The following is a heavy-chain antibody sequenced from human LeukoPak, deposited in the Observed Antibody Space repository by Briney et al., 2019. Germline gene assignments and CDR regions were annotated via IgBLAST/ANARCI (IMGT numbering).Heavy chain of an antibody. V-gene: IGHV3-48*03. J-gene: IGHJ4*02. CDR3: ARRFDC. CDR2: ISSSSSSTI. Sequence: GGSLRLSCAASGFTFSSYEMKWVRQAPGKGLEWVSHISSSSSSTIYYADTVKGRFTISRDNAKSSLYLQMNSLRVEDTAVYYCARRFDCWGQGTLVTVSS. CDR1: GFTFSSYE.